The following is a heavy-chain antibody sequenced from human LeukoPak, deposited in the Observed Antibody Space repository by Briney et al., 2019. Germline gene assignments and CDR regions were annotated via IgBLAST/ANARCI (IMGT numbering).Heavy chain of an antibody. CDR1: GGTFSSYA. CDR2: IIPIFGTA. CDR3: ARSETDDSSGYYYYYMDV. Sequence: SSVKVSCKASGGTFSSYAITWLRQAPGQGLEWMGGIIPIFGTANYAQKFQGRVTITTDEPTSTAYMELSSLRSEDTAVYYCARSETDDSSGYYYYYMDVWGKGTTVTVSS. V-gene: IGHV1-69*05. D-gene: IGHD3-22*01. J-gene: IGHJ6*03.